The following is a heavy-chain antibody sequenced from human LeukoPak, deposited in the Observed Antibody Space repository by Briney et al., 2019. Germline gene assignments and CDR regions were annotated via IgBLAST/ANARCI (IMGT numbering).Heavy chain of an antibody. CDR3: ARELSVNTDYFDS. D-gene: IGHD4-17*01. CDR1: GGTFSTYA. V-gene: IGHV1-69*13. Sequence: SVKVSCKTSGGTFSTYAINWVRQAPGQGLEWMGGITPMFGIANYAQKFQGRVAITADESTNTAYMELSSLTYDDTAVYYCARELSVNTDYFDSWGKEPWSPSLQ. CDR2: ITPMFGIA. J-gene: IGHJ4*01.